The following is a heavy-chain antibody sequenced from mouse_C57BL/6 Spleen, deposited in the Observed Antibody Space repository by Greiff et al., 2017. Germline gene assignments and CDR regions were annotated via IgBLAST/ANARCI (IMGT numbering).Heavy chain of an antibody. CDR2: IYPGDGDT. CDR3: ARSDDGYLYYAMDY. Sequence: QVQLQQSGAELVKPGASVKISCKASGYAFSSYWMNWVKQRPGKGLEWIGQIYPGDGDTNYNGKFKGKATLTADKSSSTAYMQLSSLTSEDSAVYFCARSDDGYLYYAMDYWGQGTSVTVSS. J-gene: IGHJ4*01. CDR1: GYAFSSYW. V-gene: IGHV1-80*01. D-gene: IGHD2-3*01.